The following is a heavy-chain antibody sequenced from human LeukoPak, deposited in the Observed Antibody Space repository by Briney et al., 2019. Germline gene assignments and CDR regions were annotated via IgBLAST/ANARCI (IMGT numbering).Heavy chain of an antibody. V-gene: IGHV3-30*02. D-gene: IGHD5-24*01. J-gene: IGHJ4*02. CDR1: GFTFGSYG. CDR3: AKIRDGYNWTPRDY. Sequence: PGGSLRLSCAASGFTFGSYGMHWVRQAPGKGLEWVAFIRYDGSNKYYADSVKGRFTISRDNSKNTLYLQMNSLRAEDTAVYYCAKIRDGYNWTPRDYWGQGTLVTVSS. CDR2: IRYDGSNK.